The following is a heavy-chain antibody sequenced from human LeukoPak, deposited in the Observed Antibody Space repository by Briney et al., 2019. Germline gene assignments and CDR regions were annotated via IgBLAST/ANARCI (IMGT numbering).Heavy chain of an antibody. CDR2: ISYDGSNK. Sequence: GGSLRLSCAASGFTFSSYAMHWVRQAPGKGLEWVAVISYDGSNKYYADSVKGRFTISRDNSKNTLYLQMNSLRAEDTAVYYCARGGLWFGESYDYWGQGTLVTVSS. CDR1: GFTFSSYA. J-gene: IGHJ4*02. D-gene: IGHD3-10*01. CDR3: ARGGLWFGESYDY. V-gene: IGHV3-30-3*01.